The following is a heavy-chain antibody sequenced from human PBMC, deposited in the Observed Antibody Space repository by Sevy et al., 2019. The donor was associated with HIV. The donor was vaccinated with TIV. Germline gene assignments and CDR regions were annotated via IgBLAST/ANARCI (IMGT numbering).Heavy chain of an antibody. V-gene: IGHV1-2*02. CDR3: ARARRYCSSTSCPLGYYFDY. Sequence: SVKVSCKASGYTFTGYYMHWVRQAPGQGLEWMGWINPNSGGTNYAQKFQGRVTMTRGTSISTAYMELSRLRSDDTAVYYCARARRYCSSTSCPLGYYFDYWGQGTLVTVSS. CDR2: INPNSGGT. CDR1: GYTFTGYY. D-gene: IGHD2-2*01. J-gene: IGHJ4*02.